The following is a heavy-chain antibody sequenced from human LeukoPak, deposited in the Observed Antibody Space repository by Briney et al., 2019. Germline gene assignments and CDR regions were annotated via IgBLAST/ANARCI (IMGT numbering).Heavy chain of an antibody. V-gene: IGHV4-4*07. CDR3: AKTPGCGWFDP. Sequence: SETLSLTCTVSGGSISTDYWSWIRRPAGKGLEWIGRIDNSGSTNYNPSLNSRVSMSIDASKNQFSLKLTSVTAADTAVYYCAKTPGCGWFDPWGQGTLVTVSS. CDR1: GGSISTDY. D-gene: IGHD4/OR15-4a*01. CDR2: IDNSGST. J-gene: IGHJ5*02.